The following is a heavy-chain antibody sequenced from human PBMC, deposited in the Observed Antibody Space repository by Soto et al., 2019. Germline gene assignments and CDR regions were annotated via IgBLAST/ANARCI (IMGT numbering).Heavy chain of an antibody. CDR3: AYGGLLQGRYGMDV. Sequence: PGASLKISCKGSGYSFTSYWISWVRQMPGKGLEWMGRIDPSDSYTNYSPSFQGHVTISADKSISTAYLQWSSLKDSDTAMYYWAYGGLLQGRYGMDVWGQGTTVTVSS. CDR1: GYSFTSYW. J-gene: IGHJ6*02. CDR2: IDPSDSYT. V-gene: IGHV5-10-1*01. D-gene: IGHD2-15*01.